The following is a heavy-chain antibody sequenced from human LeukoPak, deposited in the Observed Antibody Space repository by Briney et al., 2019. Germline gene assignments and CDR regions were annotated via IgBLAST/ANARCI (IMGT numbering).Heavy chain of an antibody. CDR3: AKDAGAWFY. V-gene: IGHV4-61*02. J-gene: IGHJ4*02. CDR1: GGSISSGSYY. CDR2: IYTSGST. D-gene: IGHD3-9*01. Sequence: PSETLSLTCTVSGGSISSGSYYWSWIRQPAGKGLEWIGRIYTSGSTNYNPSLKSRVTISVDTSKNQFSLKLSSVTAADTAVYYCAKDAGAWFYWGQGTLLTVSS.